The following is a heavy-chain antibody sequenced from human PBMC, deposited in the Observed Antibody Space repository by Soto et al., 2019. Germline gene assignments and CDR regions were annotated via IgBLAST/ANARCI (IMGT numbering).Heavy chain of an antibody. CDR3: ARVRYLEMVRGVNLDY. D-gene: IGHD3-10*01. J-gene: IGHJ4*02. Sequence: QVQLVQSGAEVKKPGASVKVSCKASGYTFTSYGISWVRQAPGQGLEWMGWISAYNGNTNYAQKLQGRVTMTTDTSTSTAYMELRSLGSDDTAVFYCARVRYLEMVRGVNLDYWGQGTLVTVSS. CDR2: ISAYNGNT. CDR1: GYTFTSYG. V-gene: IGHV1-18*01.